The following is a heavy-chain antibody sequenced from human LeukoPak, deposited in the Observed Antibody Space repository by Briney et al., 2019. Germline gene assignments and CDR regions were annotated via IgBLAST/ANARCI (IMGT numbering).Heavy chain of an antibody. CDR2: IYYSGST. CDR1: GGSISSYY. D-gene: IGHD7-27*01. CDR3: ARERTGDSDY. V-gene: IGHV4-59*01. Sequence: PSETLSLTCTVSGGSISSYYWSWIRQPPGKGLEWIGCIYYSGSTNYNPSLKSRVTISVDTSKNQFSLKLSSVTAADTAVYYCARERTGDSDYWGQGTLVTVSS. J-gene: IGHJ4*02.